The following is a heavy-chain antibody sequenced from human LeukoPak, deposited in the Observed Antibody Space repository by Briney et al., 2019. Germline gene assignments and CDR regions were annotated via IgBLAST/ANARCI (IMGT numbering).Heavy chain of an antibody. V-gene: IGHV3-30*04. CDR3: ASPDYYGSNAFDI. D-gene: IGHD3-10*01. CDR1: GFTFNNYA. J-gene: IGHJ3*02. Sequence: GGSLRLSCAGSGFTFNNYAMHWVRQAPGKGLEWVAVISYDGSNKDYTDSVRGRFTISRDYSENTLYLQMNSLGAEDTAVYYCASPDYYGSNAFDIWGQGTMVTVSS. CDR2: ISYDGSNK.